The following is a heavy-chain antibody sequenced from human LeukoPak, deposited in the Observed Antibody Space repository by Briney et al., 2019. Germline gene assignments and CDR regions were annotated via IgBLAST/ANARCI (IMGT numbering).Heavy chain of an antibody. CDR2: ISSSSYI. V-gene: IGHV3-21*01. CDR3: ARSLIHDYVWGSSHGAFDI. Sequence: GGSLRLSCAASGFTFSSYSMNWVRQAPGKGLEWVSSISSSSYIYYADSVKGRFTISRDNAKNSLYLQMNSLRAEDTAVYYCARSLIHDYVWGSSHGAFDIWGQGTMVTVSS. CDR1: GFTFSSYS. D-gene: IGHD3-16*01. J-gene: IGHJ3*02.